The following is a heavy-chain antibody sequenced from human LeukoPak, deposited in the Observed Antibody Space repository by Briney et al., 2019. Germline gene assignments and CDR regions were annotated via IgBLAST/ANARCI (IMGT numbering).Heavy chain of an antibody. CDR2: AYYGSKWYT. V-gene: IGHV6-1*01. J-gene: IGHJ5*02. CDR3: ARGWGGNIDQ. CDR1: GDRVSSNSAA. D-gene: IGHD3-16*01. Sequence: SQTLSLTCAISGDRVSSNSAARNWIRQSPSRGLEWLGMAYYGSKWYTYYVLCVKGRITINSHTSKNQFSQQLNSVTPEDTAVDYCARGWGGNIDQWGQGTLVSVSS.